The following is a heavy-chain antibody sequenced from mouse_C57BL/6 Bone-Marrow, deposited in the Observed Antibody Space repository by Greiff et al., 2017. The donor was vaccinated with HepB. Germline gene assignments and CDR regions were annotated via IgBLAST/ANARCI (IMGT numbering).Heavy chain of an antibody. J-gene: IGHJ4*01. CDR1: GFNIKNTY. V-gene: IGHV14-3*01. D-gene: IGHD3-2*02. Sequence: EVQGVESVAELVRPGASVKLSCTASGFNIKNTYMHWVKQRPEQGLEWIGRIDPANGNTKYAPKFQGKATITADTSSNTAYLQLSSLTSEDTAIYYCASRQLRPSMDYWGQGTSVTVSS. CDR2: IDPANGNT. CDR3: ASRQLRPSMDY.